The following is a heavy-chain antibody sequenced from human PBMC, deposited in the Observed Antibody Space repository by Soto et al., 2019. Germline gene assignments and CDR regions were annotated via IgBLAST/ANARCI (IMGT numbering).Heavy chain of an antibody. Sequence: SQTLSLTCAISGDSVSSNSAAWNWIRQSPSRGLEWLGRTYYRSKWYNDYAVSVKSRITINPDTSKNQFSLQLNSVTPEDTAVYYCACIFSGGYSYGFYYYGMDVWGPGTTVTVSS. V-gene: IGHV6-1*01. CDR3: ACIFSGGYSYGFYYYGMDV. CDR1: GDSVSSNSAA. CDR2: TYYRSKWYN. J-gene: IGHJ6*02. D-gene: IGHD5-18*01.